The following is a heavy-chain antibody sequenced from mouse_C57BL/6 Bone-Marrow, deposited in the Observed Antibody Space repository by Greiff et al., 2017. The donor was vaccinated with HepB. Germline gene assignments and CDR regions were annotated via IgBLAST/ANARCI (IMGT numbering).Heavy chain of an antibody. D-gene: IGHD1-1*01. CDR1: GYTFTSYW. CDR3: ARERYYYGSSLYYAMDY. CDR2: IHPNSGST. V-gene: IGHV1-64*01. Sequence: QVQLQQPGAELVKPGASVKLSCKASGYTFTSYWMHWVKQRPGQGLEWIGMIHPNSGSTNYNEKFKSKATLTVDKSTSTAYMQLSSLTSEDSAVYYCARERYYYGSSLYYAMDYWGQGTSVTVSS. J-gene: IGHJ4*01.